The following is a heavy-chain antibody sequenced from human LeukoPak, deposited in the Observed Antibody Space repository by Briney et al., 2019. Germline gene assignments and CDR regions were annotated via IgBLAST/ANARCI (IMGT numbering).Heavy chain of an antibody. V-gene: IGHV3-30*18. CDR1: VSTFSSYG. D-gene: IGHD1-26*01. Sequence: GGSLRLSCAASVSTFSSYGMQWVRQAPGKGLEWVAVISYDGSNKYYSDSVKGRFTISRDNSKNALYLQMNTLRAEDTAVYYWANPRGTGSYYVALDYWGQGTLVTVSS. CDR3: ANPRGTGSYYVALDY. J-gene: IGHJ4*02. CDR2: ISYDGSNK.